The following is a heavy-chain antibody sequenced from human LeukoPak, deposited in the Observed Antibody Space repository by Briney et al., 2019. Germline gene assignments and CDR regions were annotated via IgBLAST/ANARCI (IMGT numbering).Heavy chain of an antibody. CDR3: ARDLKMGYSSGRYAWGTGSSNDY. V-gene: IGHV3-66*01. CDR1: GFTVSSNY. D-gene: IGHD6-19*01. Sequence: GGSLRLSCAASGFTVSSNYMSWVRQAPGKGLEWVSVIYSDGSTYYADSAKGRFTTSSDNSKNTLYLQMNSLRAEDTALDYCARDLKMGYSSGRYAWGTGSSNDYWGQGTLVTVSS. CDR2: IYSDGST. J-gene: IGHJ4*02.